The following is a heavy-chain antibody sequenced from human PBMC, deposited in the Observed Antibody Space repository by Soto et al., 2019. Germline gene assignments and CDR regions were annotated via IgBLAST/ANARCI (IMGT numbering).Heavy chain of an antibody. V-gene: IGHV4-59*01. J-gene: IGHJ4*02. CDR2: IYYSGST. CDR1: GGSISSYY. Sequence: SETLSLTCTVSGGSISSYYWSWIRQPPGKGLEWIGYIYYSGSTNYNPSLKSRVTISVDTSKNQFSLKLSSVTAADTAVYYCARTGWLHDNFDDWGQGTLVTVSS. CDR3: ARTGWLHDNFDD. D-gene: IGHD5-12*01.